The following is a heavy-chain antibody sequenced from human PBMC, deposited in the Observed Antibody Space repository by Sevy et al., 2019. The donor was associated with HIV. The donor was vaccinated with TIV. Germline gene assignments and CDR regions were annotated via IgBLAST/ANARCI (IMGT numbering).Heavy chain of an antibody. J-gene: IGHJ6*02. D-gene: IGHD3-10*01. CDR2: ISYDGSNK. V-gene: IGHV3-30*04. CDR1: GFTFSSYA. CDR3: ARVGYLWFGELLSGLGYYYGMDV. Sequence: GGSRRLSCAASGFTFSSYAMHWVRQAPGKGLEWVAVISYDGSNKYYADSVKGRFTISRDNSKNTLYLQMNSLRAEDTAVYYCARVGYLWFGELLSGLGYYYGMDVWGQGTTVTVSS.